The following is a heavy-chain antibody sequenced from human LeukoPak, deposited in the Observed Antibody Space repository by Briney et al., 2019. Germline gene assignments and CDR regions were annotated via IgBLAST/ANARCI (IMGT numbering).Heavy chain of an antibody. J-gene: IGHJ4*02. D-gene: IGHD3-22*01. CDR3: AKGGVDSSGYWGNFDY. V-gene: IGHV3-9*01. CDR2: ISWNSGSI. CDR1: GFTFDDYA. Sequence: GRSLRLSCAASGFTFDDYAMHWVRQAPGKGLEWVSGISWNSGSIGYADSVKGRFTISRDNAKNSLYLQMNSLRAEDTALYYCAKGGVDSSGYWGNFDYWGQGTLVTVSS.